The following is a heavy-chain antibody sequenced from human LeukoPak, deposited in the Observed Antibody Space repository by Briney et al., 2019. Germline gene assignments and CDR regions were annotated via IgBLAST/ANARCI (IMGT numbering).Heavy chain of an antibody. J-gene: IGHJ4*02. CDR1: GFAFSSYV. Sequence: GGSLRLSCAVSGFAFSSYVMSWVRQAPGGGLEWVSAISGSGDSTYYADSVKGRFTISRDNSKNTLYLQMNSLRAEDTAVYYCANFGCSSTSRLDYWGQGTLVTVSS. CDR2: ISGSGDST. V-gene: IGHV3-23*01. CDR3: ANFGCSSTSRLDY. D-gene: IGHD2-2*01.